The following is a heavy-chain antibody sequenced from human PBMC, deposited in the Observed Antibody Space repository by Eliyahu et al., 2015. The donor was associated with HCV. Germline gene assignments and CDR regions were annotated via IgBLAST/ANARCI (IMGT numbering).Heavy chain of an antibody. Sequence: QVQLVQSGAEVKKPGASVKVSCKASGYTFTGYYMHWVRQAPGQGLEWMGWINPNSGGTNYAQKFQGRVTMTRDTSISTAYMELSRLRSDDTAVYYCARADRIAAAGTGLDYWGQGTLVTVSS. CDR3: ARADRIAAAGTGLDY. CDR1: GYTFTGYY. D-gene: IGHD6-13*01. CDR2: INPNSGGT. J-gene: IGHJ4*02. V-gene: IGHV1-2*02.